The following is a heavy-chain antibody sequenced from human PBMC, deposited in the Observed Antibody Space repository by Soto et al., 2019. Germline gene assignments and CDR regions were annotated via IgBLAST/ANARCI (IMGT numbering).Heavy chain of an antibody. J-gene: IGHJ5*02. D-gene: IGHD3-9*01. Sequence: QLVESGGGLVQPGRSLRLSCAVSGFAFENFALHWVRQAPGKGLEWVSGFNWNSGTIAYADSVKGRFTISRDNAKSSLYLHLNGLRTEDTAFYYCAKAPNLVTHWFDPWGQGTLVTVSS. CDR3: AKAPNLVTHWFDP. CDR1: GFAFENFA. CDR2: FNWNSGTI. V-gene: IGHV3-9*01.